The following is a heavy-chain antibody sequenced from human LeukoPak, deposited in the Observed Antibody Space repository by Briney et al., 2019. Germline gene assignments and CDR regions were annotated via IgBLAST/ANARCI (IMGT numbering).Heavy chain of an antibody. CDR1: GGYIITSGHY. D-gene: IGHD4-23*01. CDR3: ARERSSRGGHSWFDP. V-gene: IGHV4-39*07. CDR2: IYYTGVT. J-gene: IGHJ5*02. Sequence: PSETLSLTCTVSGGYIITSGHYWGWIRQPPGKGLEWIGSIYYTGVTSTNPFFRSRMSISVDTSKNQCSLNLTSVTAADAAGYYCARERSSRGGHSWFDPLGQGTLVTVSS.